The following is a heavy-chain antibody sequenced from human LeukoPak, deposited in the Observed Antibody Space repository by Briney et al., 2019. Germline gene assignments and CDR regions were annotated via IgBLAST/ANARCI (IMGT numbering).Heavy chain of an antibody. V-gene: IGHV3-9*01. CDR1: GFTFDDYA. Sequence: GGSLRLSCAASGFTFDDYAMHWVRQAPGKGLEWVSGISWNSGSIGYADSVKGRFTISRDNAKNSLYLQMNSVGSEDTALYYCAKPSGSGVDYWGQGTRVTVSS. CDR3: AKPSGSGVDY. D-gene: IGHD1-26*01. CDR2: ISWNSGSI. J-gene: IGHJ4*01.